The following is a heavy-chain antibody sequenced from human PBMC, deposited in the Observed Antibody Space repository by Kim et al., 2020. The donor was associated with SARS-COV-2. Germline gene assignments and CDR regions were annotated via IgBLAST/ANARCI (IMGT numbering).Heavy chain of an antibody. J-gene: IGHJ5*02. CDR3: ARGGGYSGYDSDNWFDP. D-gene: IGHD5-12*01. Sequence: FQGRVTITADESTSTAYMELSSLRSEDTAVYYCARGGGYSGYDSDNWFDPWGQGTLVTVSS. V-gene: IGHV1-69*01.